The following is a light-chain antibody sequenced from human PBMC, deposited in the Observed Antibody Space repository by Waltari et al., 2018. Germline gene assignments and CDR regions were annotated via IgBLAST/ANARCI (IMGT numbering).Light chain of an antibody. CDR1: SRDVGSYKL. CDR3: CSYAGTTSIVV. J-gene: IGLJ2*01. CDR2: EDN. Sequence: QSALTQPASVSGSPGQSITISCTGTSRDVGSYKLVSWYQQYSGKAPKLIIYEDNKRPSGVSNRVSGSKADNTASLTISGLQAEDEADYHCCSYAGTTSIVVFVGGTKLTVL. V-gene: IGLV2-23*01.